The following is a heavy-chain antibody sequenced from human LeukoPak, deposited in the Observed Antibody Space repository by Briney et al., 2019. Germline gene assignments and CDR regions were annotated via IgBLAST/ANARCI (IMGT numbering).Heavy chain of an antibody. V-gene: IGHV3-7*01. Sequence: PGGSLRLSCAASGFTFSTYWMIWVRQSPGKGLEWVATIKQDGSEKNYVDSVRGRFTISRDFAKNSLYLQMNSLRADDTAVYYCTRSVRGAFDIWGQGTVVTVSS. CDR3: TRSVRGAFDI. D-gene: IGHD5/OR15-5a*01. CDR2: IKQDGSEK. J-gene: IGHJ3*02. CDR1: GFTFSTYW.